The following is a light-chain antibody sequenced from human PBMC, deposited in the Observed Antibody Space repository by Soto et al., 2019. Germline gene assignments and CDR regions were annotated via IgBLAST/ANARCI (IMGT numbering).Light chain of an antibody. CDR2: GAS. J-gene: IGKJ1*01. CDR3: QQYRSWPRT. V-gene: IGKV3-15*01. Sequence: EIVLTQSPATLPVSPGERVTLSCRASQSVDINLAWYQQKPGQAPRLLIYGASTRATDMPGRFSGRGAGVEFTLTISSLQSEDFAVYYCQQYRSWPRTFGQGTKVDIK. CDR1: QSVDIN.